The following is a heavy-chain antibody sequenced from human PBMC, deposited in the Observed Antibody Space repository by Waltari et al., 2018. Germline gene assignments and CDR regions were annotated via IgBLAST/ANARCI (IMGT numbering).Heavy chain of an antibody. D-gene: IGHD6-6*01. J-gene: IGHJ3*02. CDR1: GYTFTSYA. Sequence: QVQLVQSGAEVKKPGASVKVSCKASGYTFTSYAINWVRPSTGQGLEWMGWMNPNSGNTGYAQKFQGRVTMTRNTSISTAYMELSSLRSEDTAVYYCARVAAARPRDAFDIWGQGTMVTVSS. V-gene: IGHV1-8*01. CDR2: MNPNSGNT. CDR3: ARVAAARPRDAFDI.